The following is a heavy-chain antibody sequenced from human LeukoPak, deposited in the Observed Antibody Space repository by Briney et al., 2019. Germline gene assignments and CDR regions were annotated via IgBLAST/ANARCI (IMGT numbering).Heavy chain of an antibody. CDR2: ISNRGRT. CDR3: AKESPYAVGGSGRFYYFDY. J-gene: IGHJ4*02. CDR1: GFTSSSYA. D-gene: IGHD1-26*01. Sequence: PGGSLRLSCAASGFTSSSYAISWVRQTPGKGLEWVSAISNRGRTYYTDSVKGRFSISRDDSKNTVHLQMNSLRAEDTAVYYCAKESPYAVGGSGRFYYFDYWGQGALVTVSS. V-gene: IGHV3-23*01.